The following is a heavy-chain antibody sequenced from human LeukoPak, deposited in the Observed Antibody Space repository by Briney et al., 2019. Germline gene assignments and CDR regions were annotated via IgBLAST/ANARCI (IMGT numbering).Heavy chain of an antibody. D-gene: IGHD6-19*01. J-gene: IGHJ6*02. CDR1: GFTFNRFG. Sequence: GGSLRLSCATSGFTFNRFGMHWVRQAPGKGLEWVAVIWYDGSNKDYADSVKGRFTISRDNSKNTLYLQMSGLRAEDTAVYYCVKDSYHSSGWYSDYGMDVWGQGTTVTVSS. CDR2: IWYDGSNK. V-gene: IGHV3-33*06. CDR3: VKDSYHSSGWYSDYGMDV.